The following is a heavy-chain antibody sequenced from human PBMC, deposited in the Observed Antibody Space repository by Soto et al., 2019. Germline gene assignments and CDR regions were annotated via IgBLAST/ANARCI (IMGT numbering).Heavy chain of an antibody. CDR2: ISYDGNKK. V-gene: IGHV3-30-3*01. Sequence: QVQLVESGGGVVQPGRSLRLSCAASGFTFSSYAMHWVRQAPDKALEWVAVISYDGNKKYYADSVKGRFTISRDNSKNTLYLQMNSLRAEDTAVYYCARDRADYYYGSGPFDPWGQGTLVTVSS. CDR1: GFTFSSYA. D-gene: IGHD3-10*01. CDR3: ARDRADYYYGSGPFDP. J-gene: IGHJ5*02.